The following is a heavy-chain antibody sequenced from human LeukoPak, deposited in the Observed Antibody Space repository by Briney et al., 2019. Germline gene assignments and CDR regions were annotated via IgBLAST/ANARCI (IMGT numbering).Heavy chain of an antibody. D-gene: IGHD6-13*01. J-gene: IGHJ4*02. CDR2: IYYSGST. CDR3: ATQPSQGQGLDY. V-gene: IGHV4-39*01. CDR1: GGSISSSSYY. Sequence: SETLSLTCTVSGGSISSSSYYWGWIRQPPGKGLEWIGSIYYSGSTYYNPSLKSRVTISVDTSKNQFSLKLSSVTAADTAVYYCATQPSQGQGLDYWGQGTLVTVSS.